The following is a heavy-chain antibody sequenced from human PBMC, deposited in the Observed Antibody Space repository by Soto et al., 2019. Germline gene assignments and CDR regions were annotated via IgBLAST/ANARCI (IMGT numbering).Heavy chain of an antibody. D-gene: IGHD2-15*01. Sequence: SVKVSCKASGGTFSSYAISWVRQAPGQGLEWMGGIIPIFGTANYAQKFQGRVTITADESTSTAYMELSSLRSEDTAVYYCASGVVVVAATVYYYYGMDVWGQGTTVTVSS. J-gene: IGHJ6*02. CDR2: IIPIFGTA. CDR3: ASGVVVVAATVYYYYGMDV. V-gene: IGHV1-69*13. CDR1: GGTFSSYA.